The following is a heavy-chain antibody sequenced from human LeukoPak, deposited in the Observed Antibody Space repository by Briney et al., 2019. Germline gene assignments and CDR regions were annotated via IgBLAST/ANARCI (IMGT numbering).Heavy chain of an antibody. Sequence: ASVKVSCKASGYIFTGYYMHWVRQAPGQGLEWMGRINPNSGGTNYAQKFQGRVTLTRDTSITTAYMEVSRLTSDDTAVYYCARGGATGYRFDHWGQGTLVTVSS. CDR2: INPNSGGT. V-gene: IGHV1-2*06. CDR1: GYIFTGYY. J-gene: IGHJ4*02. CDR3: ARGGATGYRFDH. D-gene: IGHD3-16*02.